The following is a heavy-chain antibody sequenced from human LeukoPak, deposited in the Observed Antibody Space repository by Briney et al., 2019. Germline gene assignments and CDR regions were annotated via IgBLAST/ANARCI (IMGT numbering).Heavy chain of an antibody. D-gene: IGHD4-17*01. CDR1: GFSVNDNY. Sequence: GGSLRLSCIVSGFSVNDNYMSWVRQAPGKGLQWVSVMFPDGRTFYGDSVRGRFTISGDLARNTLLLQMHSLRADDTAVHYCARTNPVYGDYDYWGQGTLVTVSS. V-gene: IGHV3-53*01. CDR2: MFPDGRT. J-gene: IGHJ4*02. CDR3: ARTNPVYGDYDY.